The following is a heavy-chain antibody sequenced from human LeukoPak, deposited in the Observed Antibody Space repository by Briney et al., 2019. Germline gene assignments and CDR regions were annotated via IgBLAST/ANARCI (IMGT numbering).Heavy chain of an antibody. V-gene: IGHV4-39*01. J-gene: IGHJ2*01. CDR1: GGSISSSSYY. CDR3: ARRRWKLRPATPRGYFDL. CDR2: IYYSGST. D-gene: IGHD1-26*01. Sequence: PSETLSLTCTVSGGSISSSSYYWGWIRQPPGKGLEWIGSIYYSGSTYYNPSLKSRVTISVDTSKNQFSLKLSSVTAADTAVYYCARRRWKLRPATPRGYFDLWGRGTLVTVSS.